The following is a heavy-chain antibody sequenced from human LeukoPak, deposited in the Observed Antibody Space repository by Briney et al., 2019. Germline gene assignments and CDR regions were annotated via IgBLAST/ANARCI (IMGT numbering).Heavy chain of an antibody. Sequence: GGSLRLSCAASGFTFSSYGMHWVRQAPGKGLEWVAVISYDGSNKYYADSVKGRFTISRDNSKNTLYLQMNSLRAEDTAVYYRAKERYCSSTSCYVMDYWGQGTLVTVSS. D-gene: IGHD2-2*01. V-gene: IGHV3-30*18. J-gene: IGHJ4*02. CDR3: AKERYCSSTSCYVMDY. CDR2: ISYDGSNK. CDR1: GFTFSSYG.